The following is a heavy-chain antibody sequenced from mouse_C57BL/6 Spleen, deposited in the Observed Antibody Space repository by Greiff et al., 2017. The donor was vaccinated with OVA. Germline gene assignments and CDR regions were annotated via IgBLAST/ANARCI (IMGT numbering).Heavy chain of an antibody. J-gene: IGHJ2*01. CDR1: GYTFTSYW. CDR3: ARSDGYYYFDY. Sequence: QVQLQQPGAELVKPGASVKLSCKASGYTFTSYWMQWVKQRPGQGLEWIGKIDPYNGDTNYNEKFKGKATLTVDTSSSTAYMQLSRLTSEDSAVYYCARSDGYYYFDYWGQGTTLTVSS. D-gene: IGHD2-3*01. CDR2: IDPYNGDT. V-gene: IGHV1-50*01.